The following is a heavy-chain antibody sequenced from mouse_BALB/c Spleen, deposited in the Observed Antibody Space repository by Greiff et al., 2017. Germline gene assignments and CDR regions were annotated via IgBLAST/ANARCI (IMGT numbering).Heavy chain of an antibody. V-gene: IGHV1-80*01. J-gene: IGHJ2*01. Sequence: VKLMESGAELVRPGSSVKISCKASGYAFSSYWMNWVKQRPGQGLEWIGQIYPGDGDTNYNGKFKGKATLTADKSSSTAYMQLSSLTSEDSAVYFCARGDYGSSSLDYWGQGTTLTVSS. D-gene: IGHD1-1*01. CDR1: GYAFSSYW. CDR2: IYPGDGDT. CDR3: ARGDYGSSSLDY.